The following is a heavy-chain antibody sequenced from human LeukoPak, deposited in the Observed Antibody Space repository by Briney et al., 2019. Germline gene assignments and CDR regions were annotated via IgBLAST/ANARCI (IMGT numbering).Heavy chain of an antibody. J-gene: IGHJ4*02. CDR1: GLTFSRYA. Sequence: GGSLRLSCAVSGLTFSRYAMSWVRQAPGKGLEWVSAISESGTGTYYADSVKGRFTISRDNSKNTLSLHMNSLRAEDTAVYYCAKDIAQGYTFGSIEQDYWGQGTLVTVSP. V-gene: IGHV3-23*01. CDR2: ISESGTGT. CDR3: AKDIAQGYTFGSIEQDY. D-gene: IGHD5-18*01.